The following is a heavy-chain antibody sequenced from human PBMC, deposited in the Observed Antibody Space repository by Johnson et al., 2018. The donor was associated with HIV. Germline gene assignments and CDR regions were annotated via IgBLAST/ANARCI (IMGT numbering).Heavy chain of an antibody. V-gene: IGHV3-30*03. CDR3: ARDREVGARSGAFDI. CDR1: GFTFSDYY. CDR2: ISYDGSNK. D-gene: IGHD1-26*01. Sequence: QVQLVESGGGLVKPGGSLRLSCAASGFTFSDYYMSWIRQAPGKGLEWVAVISYDGSNKYYADSVKGRFTISRDNAKDYLYLQMNSLRAEDTALYYCARDREVGARSGAFDIWGQGTMVTVSS. J-gene: IGHJ3*02.